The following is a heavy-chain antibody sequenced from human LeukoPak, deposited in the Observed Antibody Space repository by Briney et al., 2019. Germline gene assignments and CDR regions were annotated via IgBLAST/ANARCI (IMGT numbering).Heavy chain of an antibody. CDR1: GGSISSYY. Sequence: SETLSLTCTVSGGSISSYYWSWIRQPAGKGLGWIGRIYTRGSTNYNPSLKSRVTMSVDTSKNQFSLKLSSVTAADTAVYYCARDLGSDFWSGHDAFDIWGQGTMVTVSS. V-gene: IGHV4-4*07. CDR3: ARDLGSDFWSGHDAFDI. CDR2: IYTRGST. J-gene: IGHJ3*02. D-gene: IGHD3-3*01.